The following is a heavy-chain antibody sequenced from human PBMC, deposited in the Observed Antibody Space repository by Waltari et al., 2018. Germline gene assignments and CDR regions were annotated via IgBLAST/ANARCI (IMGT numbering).Heavy chain of an antibody. V-gene: IGHV4-39*01. J-gene: IGHJ2*01. Sequence: QLQLQESGPGLVKPSETVSLTCTVSGGSISSVAYYWGWVRQPPGKGLEFIASIFYCGATYYNPALESRVTISVDTSKNQFSLELTSVTDADTAVYYCARQDYYYVKGYFDLWGRGTLVTVSS. CDR2: IFYCGAT. CDR1: GGSISSVAYY. D-gene: IGHD3-22*01. CDR3: ARQDYYYVKGYFDL.